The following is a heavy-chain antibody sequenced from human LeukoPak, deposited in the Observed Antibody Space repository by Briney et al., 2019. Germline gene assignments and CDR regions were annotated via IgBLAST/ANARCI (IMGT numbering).Heavy chain of an antibody. CDR1: GGSISSYY. V-gene: IGHV4-59*08. D-gene: IGHD4-23*01. Sequence: PSETLSLTCTVSGGSISSYYWSRLRQPPGKGLEWFGYIYYSGSTNYNPSLKSRVTISVDTSKNQFSLKLSSVTAADTAVYYCARFRHLSTVVTPAGFSNWFDPWGQGTLVTVSS. CDR2: IYYSGST. J-gene: IGHJ5*02. CDR3: ARFRHLSTVVTPAGFSNWFDP.